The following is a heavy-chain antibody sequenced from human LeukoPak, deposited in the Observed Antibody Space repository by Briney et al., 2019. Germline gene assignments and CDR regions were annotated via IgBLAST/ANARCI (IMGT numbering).Heavy chain of an antibody. CDR1: GFTFSSYW. D-gene: IGHD3-22*01. CDR2: VSSDGSIT. J-gene: IGHJ4*02. Sequence: GGSLRLSCAASGFTFSSYWMHWVRQAPGKGLVWVSRVSSDGSITTYADSVKGRFTISRDNAKNSLYLQMNSLRAEDTAVYYCARVGPSGYYYPYYFDYWGQGTLVTVSS. V-gene: IGHV3-74*01. CDR3: ARVGPSGYYYPYYFDY.